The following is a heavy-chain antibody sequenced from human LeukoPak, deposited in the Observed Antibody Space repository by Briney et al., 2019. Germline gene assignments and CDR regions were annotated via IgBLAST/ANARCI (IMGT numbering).Heavy chain of an antibody. CDR2: IKQDGSET. CDR1: RFTLSNYW. Sequence: GGSLRLSCAASRFTLSNYWMSWVRQAPGNGLEWVANIKQDGSETYYLDSVKGRFTIARDTAKNSLSLQMNSLRAEDTAVYYCARQRGSGCLDYWGQGTLVTVSS. CDR3: ARQRGSGCLDY. J-gene: IGHJ4*02. D-gene: IGHD6-19*01. V-gene: IGHV3-7*01.